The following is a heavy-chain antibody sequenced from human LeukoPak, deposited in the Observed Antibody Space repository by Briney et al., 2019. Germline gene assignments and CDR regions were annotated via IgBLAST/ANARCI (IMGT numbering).Heavy chain of an antibody. CDR3: ARHLVSFGGSYNWFDP. V-gene: IGHV4-59*08. CDR1: GGSISSYY. J-gene: IGHJ5*02. Sequence: SETLSLTCTVSGGSISSYYWSWIRQPPGKGLEWIGYIYYSGSTNYNPSLKSRVTISVDTSKNQFSLKLSSVTAADTAVYYCARHLVSFGGSYNWFDPWGQGILVTVSS. CDR2: IYYSGST. D-gene: IGHD1-26*01.